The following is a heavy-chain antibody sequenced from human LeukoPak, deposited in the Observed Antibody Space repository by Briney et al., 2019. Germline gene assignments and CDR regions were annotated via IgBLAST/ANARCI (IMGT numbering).Heavy chain of an antibody. Sequence: PGGSLRLSCAASGFTFSSYAMSWVRQAPGKGLGWVSAISGSGGSTYYADSVKGRFTISRDNSKNTLYLQMNSLRAEDTAVYYCAKGAGATVAGPPTDYYYYYYMDVWGKGTTVTVSS. CDR3: AKGAGATVAGPPTDYYYYYYMDV. CDR1: GFTFSSYA. CDR2: ISGSGGST. D-gene: IGHD6-19*01. J-gene: IGHJ6*03. V-gene: IGHV3-23*01.